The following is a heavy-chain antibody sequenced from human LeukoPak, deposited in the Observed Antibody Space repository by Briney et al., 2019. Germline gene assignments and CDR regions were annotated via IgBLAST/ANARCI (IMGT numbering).Heavy chain of an antibody. V-gene: IGHV3-30-3*01. CDR2: ISYDGSNK. J-gene: IGHJ4*02. Sequence: GGSLRLSCAASGFTFSNYAMHWVRQAPGKGLEWVAVISYDGSNKYYADSVKGRFTISRDNSKNTLYLQMNSLRAEDTAVYYCARDPYSSGWYYFDYWGQGTLVTVSS. D-gene: IGHD6-19*01. CDR1: GFTFSNYA. CDR3: ARDPYSSGWYYFDY.